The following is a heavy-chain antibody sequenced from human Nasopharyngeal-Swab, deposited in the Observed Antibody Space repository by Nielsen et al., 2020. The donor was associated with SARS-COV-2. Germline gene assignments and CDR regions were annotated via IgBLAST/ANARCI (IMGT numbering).Heavy chain of an antibody. Sequence: GASLQISCAASGFTFSSYGMHWVRQAPGKGLEWVAVIWYDGSNKYYADSVKGRFTISRDNSKNTLYLQMNSLRAEDTAVYYCASHYGSGSLPLDYWGQGTRVTVSS. D-gene: IGHD3-10*01. CDR2: IWYDGSNK. J-gene: IGHJ4*02. CDR3: ASHYGSGSLPLDY. V-gene: IGHV3-33*01. CDR1: GFTFSSYG.